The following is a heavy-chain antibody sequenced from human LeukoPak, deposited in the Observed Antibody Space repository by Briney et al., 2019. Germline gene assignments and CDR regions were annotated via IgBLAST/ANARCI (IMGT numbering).Heavy chain of an antibody. V-gene: IGHV3-66*01. Sequence: GGSLRLSCAASGFTVNNNYMSWVRQAPGKGLEWVSVIYSGGSTYYADSVKGRFTISRDNSKNTVYLQMISLRAEDTAVYYCAREGEHYVGVEYYYYGMDVWGQGTTVTVSS. J-gene: IGHJ6*02. CDR1: GFTVNNNY. CDR3: AREGEHYVGVEYYYYGMDV. CDR2: IYSGGST. D-gene: IGHD1-26*01.